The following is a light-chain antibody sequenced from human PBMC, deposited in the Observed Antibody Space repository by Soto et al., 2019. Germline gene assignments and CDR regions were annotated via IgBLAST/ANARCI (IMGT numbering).Light chain of an antibody. V-gene: IGLV2-14*01. CDR3: SSYGRSRTPYV. CDR1: SSDVGGYNC. J-gene: IGLJ1*01. CDR2: DVT. Sequence: QSVLTQPASVSGSPGQSITISCTGTSSDVGGYNCVSWYQQHPGKAPKLMIYDVTNRPSGVSNRFSGSKYGNTASLTISGLHAEDEADYYCSSYGRSRTPYVFGSGTKVTVL.